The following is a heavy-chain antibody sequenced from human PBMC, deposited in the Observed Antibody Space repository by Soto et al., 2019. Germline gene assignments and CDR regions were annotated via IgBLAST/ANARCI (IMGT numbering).Heavy chain of an antibody. D-gene: IGHD4-17*01. CDR1: GFTFSSYA. CDR3: ATHDYGDYYFDY. CDR2: ISGSGGST. Sequence: PGGSLRLSCAASGFTFSSYAMSWVRQAPGKGLEWVSAISGSGGSTYYADSVKGRFTISRDNSKNTLYLQMNSLRAEDTAVYYCATHDYGDYYFDYWGQGTLVTVSS. J-gene: IGHJ4*02. V-gene: IGHV3-23*01.